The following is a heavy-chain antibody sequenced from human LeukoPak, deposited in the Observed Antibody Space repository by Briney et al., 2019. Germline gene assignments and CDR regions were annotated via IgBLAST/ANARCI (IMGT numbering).Heavy chain of an antibody. CDR1: GVTFSSYA. Sequence: ASVKVSCKASGVTFSSYAISWVRQAPGQGLEWMGGIIPIIGTANSAQKFQGRVTITADESTSTAYMELSSLTSADTAVYYCARGRSNYYGMDVWGQGTTVTVSS. CDR2: IIPIIGTA. V-gene: IGHV1-69*13. CDR3: ARGRSNYYGMDV. J-gene: IGHJ6*02. D-gene: IGHD1-26*01.